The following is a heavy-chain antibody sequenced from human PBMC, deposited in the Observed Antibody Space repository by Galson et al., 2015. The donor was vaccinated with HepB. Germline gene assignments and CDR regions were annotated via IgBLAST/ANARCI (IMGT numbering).Heavy chain of an antibody. D-gene: IGHD6-13*01. CDR3: ARAGVPGTKDYYYYYGMDV. V-gene: IGHV1-18*04. Sequence: SVKVSCKASGYTFTSYGISWVRQAPGQGLEWMGWISAYNGNTNYAQKLQGRVTMTTDTSTSTAYMELRSLRSDDTAVYYCARAGVPGTKDYYYYYGMDVWGQGTTVTVSS. CDR1: GYTFTSYG. J-gene: IGHJ6*02. CDR2: ISAYNGNT.